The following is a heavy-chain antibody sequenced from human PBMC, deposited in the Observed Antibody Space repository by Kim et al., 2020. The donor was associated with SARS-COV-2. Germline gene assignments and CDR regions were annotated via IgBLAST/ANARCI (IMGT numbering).Heavy chain of an antibody. CDR3: AKGLDTAMSNSDHYYGMDV. D-gene: IGHD5-18*01. Sequence: GGSLRLSCAASGFTFSSYGMHWVRQAPGKGLEWVAVISYDGSNKYYADSVKGRFTISRDNSKNTLYLQMNSLRAEDTAVYYCAKGLDTAMSNSDHYYGMDVWGHGATVTVSS. V-gene: IGHV3-30*18. J-gene: IGHJ6*02. CDR1: GFTFSSYG. CDR2: ISYDGSNK.